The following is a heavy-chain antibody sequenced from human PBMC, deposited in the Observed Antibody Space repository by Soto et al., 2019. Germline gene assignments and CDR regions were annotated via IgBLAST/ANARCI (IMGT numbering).Heavy chain of an antibody. J-gene: IGHJ4*02. Sequence: SEPLCLTWAVSGGSISGSYYYWGWNRQSPGKGPEWIGSVFYTGFTSYNPSLESRVSVSVDTSKNQFSLKVSGVSAADTAVYYCATSQKGYNWNYFDHWGQGALVTVPQ. CDR1: GGSISGSYYY. CDR2: VFYTGFT. CDR3: ATSQKGYNWNYFDH. D-gene: IGHD1-20*01. V-gene: IGHV4-39*01.